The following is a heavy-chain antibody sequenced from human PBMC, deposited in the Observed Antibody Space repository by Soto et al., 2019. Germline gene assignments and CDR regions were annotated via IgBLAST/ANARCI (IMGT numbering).Heavy chain of an antibody. V-gene: IGHV3-9*01. Sequence: PGGSLRLSCAASGFTFDDYAMHWVRQAPGKGLEWVSGISWNSGSIGYADSVKGRFTISRDNAKNSLYLQMNSLRAEDTALYYCAKDFDYDSSGAQYGMDVWGQGTTVTVSS. CDR1: GFTFDDYA. J-gene: IGHJ6*02. CDR3: AKDFDYDSSGAQYGMDV. D-gene: IGHD3-22*01. CDR2: ISWNSGSI.